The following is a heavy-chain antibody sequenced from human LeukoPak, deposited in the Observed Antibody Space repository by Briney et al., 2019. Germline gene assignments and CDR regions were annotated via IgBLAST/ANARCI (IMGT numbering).Heavy chain of an antibody. CDR1: GDSISSYY. CDR2: IYYSGST. V-gene: IGHV4-59*01. Sequence: SETLSLTCTVSGDSISSYYWSWIRQPPGKGLEWIGYIYYSGSTNYNPSLKSRVTISVDTSKNQFSLKLSSVTAADTAVYYCARNYYDSSGYYPDYFDYWGQGTLDTVSS. D-gene: IGHD3-22*01. CDR3: ARNYYDSSGYYPDYFDY. J-gene: IGHJ4*02.